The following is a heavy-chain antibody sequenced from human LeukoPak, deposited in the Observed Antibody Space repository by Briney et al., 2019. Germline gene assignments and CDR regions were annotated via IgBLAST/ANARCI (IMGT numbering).Heavy chain of an antibody. Sequence: SETLSLTCSVSGGSISSGSYYWSWIRQPAGKGLEWIGRIYTTEKTNYNPSLKSRVTISLDTSKNQFSLKLTSVTAADTAVYYCARANHRGVRTGGYFDYWGQGTLVTVSS. V-gene: IGHV4-61*02. CDR2: IYTTEKT. J-gene: IGHJ4*02. CDR1: GGSISSGSYY. D-gene: IGHD3-10*01. CDR3: ARANHRGVRTGGYFDY.